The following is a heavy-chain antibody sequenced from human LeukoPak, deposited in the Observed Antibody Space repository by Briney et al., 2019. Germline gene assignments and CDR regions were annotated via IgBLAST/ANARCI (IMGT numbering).Heavy chain of an antibody. J-gene: IGHJ5*02. Sequence: GGSLRLSCAASGFTFSSYAMSWVRQAPGKGLEWVSAISGSGGSTYYADSVKGRFTISRDNSKNTLYLQMNSLRAEDTAVYYCAKDRGYSYGDLNWFDPWGQGTLVTVYS. CDR1: GFTFSSYA. CDR2: ISGSGGST. D-gene: IGHD5-18*01. CDR3: AKDRGYSYGDLNWFDP. V-gene: IGHV3-23*01.